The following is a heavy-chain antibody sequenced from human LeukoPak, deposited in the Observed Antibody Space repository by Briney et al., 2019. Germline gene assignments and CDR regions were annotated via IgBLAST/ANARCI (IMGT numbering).Heavy chain of an antibody. V-gene: IGHV3-30*18. CDR2: ISYDGSNK. CDR1: GFTFSSYG. CDR3: AKMPAYYYDSSGYAFHFDY. J-gene: IGHJ4*02. Sequence: GGSLRLSCAASGFTFSSYGMYWVRQAPGKGLEWVAIISYDGSNKYYGDSVKGRYTISRDNSKNTLYLQMNSLRAEDTAIYYCAKMPAYYYDSSGYAFHFDYWGQGTLVTVSS. D-gene: IGHD3-22*01.